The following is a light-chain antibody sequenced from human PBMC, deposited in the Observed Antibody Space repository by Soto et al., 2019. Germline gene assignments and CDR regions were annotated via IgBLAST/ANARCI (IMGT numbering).Light chain of an antibody. J-gene: IGLJ7*01. CDR3: NSFTTTGAFVL. Sequence: QSALTQPASVSGSPGQSITISCTGSSSDIGGYNYVSWYQQHPGKAPKLIIYDVSNRPSGVSNRFSGSKSGNSASLTISGLQAEDEAHYYCNSFTTTGAFVLFGGGTQLTVL. CDR1: SSDIGGYNY. CDR2: DVS. V-gene: IGLV2-14*03.